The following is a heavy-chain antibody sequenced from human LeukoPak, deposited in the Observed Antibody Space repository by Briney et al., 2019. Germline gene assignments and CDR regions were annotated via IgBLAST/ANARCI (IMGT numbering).Heavy chain of an antibody. CDR1: GYTHFTYY. CDR2: LNPSGDQR. D-gene: IGHD3-22*01. Sequence: ASVKVSCKTSGYTHFTYYMHWVRQAPGQGLEWMGILNPSGDQRIYAQKFQDRVTMTWDTSTSTVYMELNSLTSDDTAVYYCASTPYDSSGYGAEYFQHWGQGTLVTVSS. V-gene: IGHV1-46*01. J-gene: IGHJ1*01. CDR3: ASTPYDSSGYGAEYFQH.